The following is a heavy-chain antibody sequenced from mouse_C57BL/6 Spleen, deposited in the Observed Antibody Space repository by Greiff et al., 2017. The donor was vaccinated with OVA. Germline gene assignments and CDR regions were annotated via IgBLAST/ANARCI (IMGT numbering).Heavy chain of an antibody. V-gene: IGHV1-69*01. CDR1: GYTFTSYW. J-gene: IGHJ3*01. CDR3: ARRDGYYGYGFAY. Sequence: QVQLQQPGAELVMPGASVKLSCKASGYTFTSYWMHWVKQRPGQGLEWIGEIDPSDSYTNYNQKFKGKSTLTVDKSSSTAYMQLSSLTSEDSAVYYCARRDGYYGYGFAYWGQGTLVTVSA. D-gene: IGHD2-2*01. CDR2: IDPSDSYT.